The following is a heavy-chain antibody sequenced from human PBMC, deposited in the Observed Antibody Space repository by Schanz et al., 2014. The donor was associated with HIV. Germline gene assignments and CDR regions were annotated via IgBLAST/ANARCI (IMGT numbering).Heavy chain of an antibody. V-gene: IGHV3-11*01. J-gene: IGHJ5*02. CDR1: GFTFSDFW. CDR2: ISSGGSTK. Sequence: VQLVESGGGLVQPGGSLRVSCAAFGFTFSDFWMTWVRQAPGKGLEWISYISSGGSTKYYADSVKGRFTISRDNAKNSLYLQMNSLTPEDTAVYYCARDKKSGNNDGGFDPWGQGTLVTVSS. CDR3: ARDKKSGNNDGGFDP. D-gene: IGHD1-26*01.